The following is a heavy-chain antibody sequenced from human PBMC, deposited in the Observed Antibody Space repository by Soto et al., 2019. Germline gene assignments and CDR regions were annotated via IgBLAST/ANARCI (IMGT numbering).Heavy chain of an antibody. CDR1: GFTFDDYG. Sequence: GGSLRLSCAASGFTFDDYGMSWVRQAPGKGLEWVSGINWNGGSTGYADSVKGRFTISRDNAKNSLYLQRNSLGAEDTALYYCARDKFSLQSAENTERVQTLAGLIYDYYYGMDVWGQGTTVTVSS. D-gene: IGHD1-1*01. V-gene: IGHV3-20*04. CDR2: INWNGGST. J-gene: IGHJ6*02. CDR3: ARDKFSLQSAENTERVQTLAGLIYDYYYGMDV.